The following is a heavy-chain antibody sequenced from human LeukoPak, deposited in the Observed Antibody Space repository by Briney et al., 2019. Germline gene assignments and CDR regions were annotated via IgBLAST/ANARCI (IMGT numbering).Heavy chain of an antibody. J-gene: IGHJ4*02. Sequence: GGSLRLSCAASGFPFSSYWMSWVRQAPGKGLEWVANIRHDGSETYYVDSLKGRFTISRDNAENTLYLQMNSLRVEDTAVYYCVRSAFHAGSGNYYDYWGQGTLVTVSS. CDR1: GFPFSSYW. V-gene: IGHV3-7*01. CDR2: IRHDGSET. D-gene: IGHD3-22*01. CDR3: VRSAFHAGSGNYYDY.